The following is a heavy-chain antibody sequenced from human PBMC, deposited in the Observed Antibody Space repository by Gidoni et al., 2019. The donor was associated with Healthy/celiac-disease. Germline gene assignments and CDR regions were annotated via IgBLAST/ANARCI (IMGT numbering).Heavy chain of an antibody. V-gene: IGHV3-23*01. D-gene: IGHD3-22*01. Sequence: EVQLLESGGGLVQHGGSLRLSCSASGFTFSSYAMSWVRQAPGKGLEWVSAISGSGGSTYYADSVKGRFTISRDNSKNTLYLQMNSLRAEDTAVYYCAKGPPYYDSSGVPLYYFDYWGQGTLVTVSS. CDR1: GFTFSSYA. CDR3: AKGPPYYDSSGVPLYYFDY. CDR2: ISGSGGST. J-gene: IGHJ4*02.